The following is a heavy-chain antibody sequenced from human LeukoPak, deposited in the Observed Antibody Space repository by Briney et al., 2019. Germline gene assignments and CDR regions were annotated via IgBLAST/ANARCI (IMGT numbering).Heavy chain of an antibody. J-gene: IGHJ6*03. CDR3: ARVSKPGWFDYYYMDV. CDR1: GFTFNSYA. D-gene: IGHD3-10*01. CDR2: VLSDGSDQ. Sequence: GGSLRLSCAASGFTFNSYAMRWVRQAPGKGLEWLAVVLSDGSDQYYGDSVQGRFTVSRDNSKNTLYLQMDNLRFEDTAVYYCARVSKPGWFDYYYMDVWGKGTTVIVSS. V-gene: IGHV3-30*04.